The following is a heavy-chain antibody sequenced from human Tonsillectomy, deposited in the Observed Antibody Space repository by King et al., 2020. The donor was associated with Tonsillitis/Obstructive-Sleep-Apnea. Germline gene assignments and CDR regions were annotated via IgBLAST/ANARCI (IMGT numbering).Heavy chain of an antibody. Sequence: VQLVESGGGLVKPGGSLRLSCAASGFTFSNAWMSWVRQAPGKGLEWLGRIKSKTNGGTTDYAAPVKGRLTISRDDSKNTLYLQMNSLKTEDTAVYYCTRDGGYCSSTSCYYYYMDVWGKGTTVTVSS. CDR3: TRDGGYCSSTSCYYYYMDV. D-gene: IGHD2-2*01. J-gene: IGHJ6*03. V-gene: IGHV3-15*01. CDR1: GFTFSNAW. CDR2: IKSKTNGGTT.